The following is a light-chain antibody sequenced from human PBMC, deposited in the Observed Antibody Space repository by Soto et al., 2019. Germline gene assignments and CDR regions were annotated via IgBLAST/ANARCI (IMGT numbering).Light chain of an antibody. J-gene: IGKJ2*01. CDR3: QQYTCYYI. V-gene: IGKV1-5*03. CDR1: QSISNW. Sequence: DIQMTQSPSTLSASVGDRVTITCRASQSISNWLAWYQQKPGKAPKLLLYRASTLQSGVQLRFSGSGSGADFKLTISSLQPDDFGTYYCQQYTCYYIFGQGTKLESK. CDR2: RAS.